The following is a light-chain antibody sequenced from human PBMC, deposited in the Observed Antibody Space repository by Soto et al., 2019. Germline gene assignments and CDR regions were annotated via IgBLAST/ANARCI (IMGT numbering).Light chain of an antibody. J-gene: IGLJ1*01. CDR2: DVS. V-gene: IGLV2-11*01. CDR1: SSDVVGYNY. CDR3: CSYAGSPRYV. Sequence: QSALTQPRSVSGSPGQSVTISCTGTSSDVVGYNYVSWYQQHPGKAHKVMIYDVSERPSGVPDRFSGSKSGNTASLTISGLQAEDEADYYCCSYAGSPRYVLGTGTKLTVL.